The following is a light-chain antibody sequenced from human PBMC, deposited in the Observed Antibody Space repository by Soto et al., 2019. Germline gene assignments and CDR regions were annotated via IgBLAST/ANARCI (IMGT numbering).Light chain of an antibody. CDR2: EAT. Sequence: QSALTQPASVSVSPGKSITISCTGTSSDVGSHNLVSWYRQHPGKAPKLLIYEATKRPSGVSDRFSGSKSGNTASLTISWIQAEDEADAYCCSYAGSSTRIFGGGTKITVL. J-gene: IGLJ2*01. CDR1: SSDVGSHNL. V-gene: IGLV2-23*01. CDR3: CSYAGSSTRI.